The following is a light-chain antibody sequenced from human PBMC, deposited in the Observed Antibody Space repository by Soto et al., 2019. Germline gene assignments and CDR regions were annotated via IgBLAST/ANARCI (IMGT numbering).Light chain of an antibody. V-gene: IGKV3-20*01. CDR2: GAS. Sequence: EIVLTQSPGTLSLSPGEGATLSCRASQRVSTNFFAWYQQKPGQAPRLLIFGASTRAFGFPDSFSGSGFGTVFFFTISRLEPEDFAVYYCQQYGRTSWTFGQGTKV. J-gene: IGKJ1*01. CDR3: QQYGRTSWT. CDR1: QRVSTNF.